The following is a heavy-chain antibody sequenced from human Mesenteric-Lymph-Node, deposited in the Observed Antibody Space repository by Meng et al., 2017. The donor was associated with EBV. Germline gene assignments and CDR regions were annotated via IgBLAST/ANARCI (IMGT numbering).Heavy chain of an antibody. Sequence: QLPEPGSGMVTPSQPLSLTCAVSGDSIRSGGYSWSWIRQPPGKGLEWIGYIYHRGSTYYNPSLKSRVTISVDRSKNQFSLKLTSVTAADTAVYYCAKVDGSGRTNWFDPWGQGTLVTVSS. CDR3: AKVDGSGRTNWFDP. CDR2: IYHRGST. J-gene: IGHJ5*02. CDR1: GDSIRSGGYS. V-gene: IGHV4-30-2*01. D-gene: IGHD3-10*01.